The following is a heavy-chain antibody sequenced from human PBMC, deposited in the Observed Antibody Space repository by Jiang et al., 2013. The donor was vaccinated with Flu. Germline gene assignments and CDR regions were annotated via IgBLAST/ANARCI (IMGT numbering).Heavy chain of an antibody. V-gene: IGHV5-51*03. Sequence: GAEVKKPGESLKISCKGSGYSFTSYWIGWVRQMPGKGLEWMGIIYPGDSDTRYSPSFQGQVTISADKSISTAYLQWSSLKASDTAMYYCTKLSQNMGSSSSLVPYYYYGMDVWGQGTTVTVSS. CDR1: GYSFTSYW. CDR2: IYPGDSDT. D-gene: IGHD6-6*01. CDR3: TKLSQNMGSSSSLVPYYYYGMDV. J-gene: IGHJ6*02.